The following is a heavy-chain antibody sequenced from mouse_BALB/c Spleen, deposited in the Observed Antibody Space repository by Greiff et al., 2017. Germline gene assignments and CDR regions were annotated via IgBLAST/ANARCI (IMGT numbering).Heavy chain of an antibody. Sequence: QAQLKESGPGLVAPSQSLSITCTVSGFSLTSYGVHWVRQPPGKGLEWLGVIWAGGSTNYNSALMSRLSISKDNSKSQVFLKMNSLQTDDTAMYYCARELRGYAMDYWGQGTSVTVSS. D-gene: IGHD2-12*01. J-gene: IGHJ4*01. CDR3: ARELRGYAMDY. V-gene: IGHV2-9*02. CDR2: IWAGGST. CDR1: GFSLTSYG.